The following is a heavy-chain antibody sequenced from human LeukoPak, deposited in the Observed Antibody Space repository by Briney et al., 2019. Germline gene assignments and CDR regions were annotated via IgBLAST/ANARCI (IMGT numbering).Heavy chain of an antibody. CDR2: ISAYNGNT. D-gene: IGHD3-16*01. Sequence: GESLKISCKGSGYSFTSYGISWVRQAPGQGLEWMGWISAYNGNTNYAQKLQGRVTMTTDTSTSTAYMELRSLRSDDTAVYYCARLPWGKYGMDVWGQGTTVTVSS. CDR3: ARLPWGKYGMDV. V-gene: IGHV1-18*01. CDR1: GYSFTSYG. J-gene: IGHJ6*02.